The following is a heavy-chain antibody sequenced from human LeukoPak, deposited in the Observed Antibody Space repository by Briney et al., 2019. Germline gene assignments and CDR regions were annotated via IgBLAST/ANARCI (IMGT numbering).Heavy chain of an antibody. J-gene: IGHJ4*02. CDR3: ARESGIAVAGKVPHFDY. CDR1: GFTFSSYA. Sequence: GGSLRLSCAASGFTFSSYAMSWVRQAPGKGLEWVSAISGSGGSTYYADSVKGRFTISRDNSKNTLYLQMNSLRAEDTAVYYCARESGIAVAGKVPHFDYWGQGTLVTVSS. V-gene: IGHV3-23*01. CDR2: ISGSGGST. D-gene: IGHD6-19*01.